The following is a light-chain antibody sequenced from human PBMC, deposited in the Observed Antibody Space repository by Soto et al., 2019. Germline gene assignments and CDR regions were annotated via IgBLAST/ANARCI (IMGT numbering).Light chain of an antibody. CDR1: QSVSRY. CDR3: QQTYSTRGT. CDR2: ATS. J-gene: IGKJ4*02. V-gene: IGKV1-39*01. Sequence: DIQMTQSPSSLSASVGDRVTITCRASQSVSRYLNWYQQKPGKAPKLLLYATSSLHNGVPSRFSGSESGPDCTLTISSLQPDDFASYCYQQTYSTRGTFCGGTKVEIK.